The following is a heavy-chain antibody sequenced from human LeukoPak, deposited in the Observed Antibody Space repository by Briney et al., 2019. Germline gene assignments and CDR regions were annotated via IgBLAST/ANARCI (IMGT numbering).Heavy chain of an antibody. J-gene: IGHJ4*02. CDR2: IYHSGST. CDR1: GGSISSSNW. CDR3: AATRYYYDSSGYYHY. Sequence: SETLSLTCAVSGGSISSSNWWSWVRQPPGKGLEWIGEIYHSGSTNYNPSLKSRVTISVDKSKNLFSLKLSSVTAADTAVYYCAATRYYYDSSGYYHYWGQGTLVTVSS. D-gene: IGHD3-22*01. V-gene: IGHV4-4*02.